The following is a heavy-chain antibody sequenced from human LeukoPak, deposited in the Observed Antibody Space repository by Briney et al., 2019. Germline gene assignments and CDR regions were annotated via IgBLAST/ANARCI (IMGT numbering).Heavy chain of an antibody. Sequence: SETLSLTCTVSSGSLSNYYRTWIRQSPGTGLQWIGYIHYTGSTIYNPSLESRVSISIDTSRNQFSLNLDSVTAADTAVYYCVRHGLPDWNYDYWGQGILVTVSS. V-gene: IGHV4-59*08. CDR3: VRHGLPDWNYDY. CDR1: SGSLSNYY. CDR2: IHYTGST. J-gene: IGHJ4*02. D-gene: IGHD1-7*01.